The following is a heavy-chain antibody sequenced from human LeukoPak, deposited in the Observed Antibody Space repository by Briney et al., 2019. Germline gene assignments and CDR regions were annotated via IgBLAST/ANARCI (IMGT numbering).Heavy chain of an antibody. V-gene: IGHV3-33*01. J-gene: IGHJ4*02. CDR2: IWYDGSNK. CDR3: ARDKGWLQLRPAYYFDY. CDR1: GFTFSSYG. D-gene: IGHD5-24*01. Sequence: PGRSLRLSCAASGFTFSSYGMHWVRQAPGKGLEWVAVIWYDGSNKYYADSVKGRFTISRDNSKNTLYLQMNSLRAEDTAVYYCARDKGWLQLRPAYYFDYWGQGTLVTVSS.